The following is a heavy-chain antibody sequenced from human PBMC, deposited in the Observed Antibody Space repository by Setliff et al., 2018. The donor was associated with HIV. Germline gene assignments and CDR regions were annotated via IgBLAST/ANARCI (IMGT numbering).Heavy chain of an antibody. D-gene: IGHD3-10*01. CDR2: FIPLPRIA. V-gene: IGHV1-69*10. CDR3: ARSEVRGVMTHYFDY. J-gene: IGHJ4*02. Sequence: GASVKVSCKASGGTFSSYAISWVRQAPGQGLEWMGGFIPLPRIANYPQKFQGRVTITADESTSTAYMELRSLRSEDTALYYCARSEVRGVMTHYFDYWGQGTLVTVSS. CDR1: GGTFSSYA.